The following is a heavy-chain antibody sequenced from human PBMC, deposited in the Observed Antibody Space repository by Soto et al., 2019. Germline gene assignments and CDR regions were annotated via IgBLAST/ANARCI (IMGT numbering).Heavy chain of an antibody. J-gene: IGHJ4*02. V-gene: IGHV3-48*02. D-gene: IGHD3-3*01. CDR1: GFSFSNYN. CDR3: ARDFGHGYYLDY. CDR2: ITDSSDTV. Sequence: GGSLRLSCVASGFSFSNYNMNWVRQAPGKGLEWVSYITDSSDTVHYADSVRGRFTISRDNAESSLYLQMNSLRDEDTAVYFCARDFGHGYYLDYWGRGTMVTVYS.